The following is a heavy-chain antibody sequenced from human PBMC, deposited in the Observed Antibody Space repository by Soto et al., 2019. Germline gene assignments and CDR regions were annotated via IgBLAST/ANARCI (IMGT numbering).Heavy chain of an antibody. CDR1: GYSFTSYW. V-gene: IGHV5-51*01. Sequence: EVQLVQSGAEVKKPGESLKISCKGSGYSFTSYWIAWVRQMPGKGLEWMGIIYPDDSDTKYSPSFQGQVTISADKSISTAYLQWSSLRASDSAMHYCAVSSGYYYYFDYWGQGTLVTVSS. CDR2: IYPDDSDT. CDR3: AVSSGYYYYFDY. D-gene: IGHD3-22*01. J-gene: IGHJ4*02.